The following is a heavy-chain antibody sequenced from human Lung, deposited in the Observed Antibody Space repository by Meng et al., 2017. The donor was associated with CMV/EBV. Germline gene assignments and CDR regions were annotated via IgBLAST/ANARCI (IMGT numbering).Heavy chain of an antibody. J-gene: IGHJ3*02. CDR1: GCSISSSSYY. CDR3: AKENYDSSGDDTFDI. CDR2: IYYSGST. D-gene: IGHD3-22*01. V-gene: IGHV4-39*07. Sequence: SETLSLXCTVPGCSISSSSYYWGWIRQPPGKGLEWIGSIYYSGSTYYNPSLKSRVTISVDTSKNHFSLKLSSVTAADTAVYYCAKENYDSSGDDTFDIWGQGTMVTVSS.